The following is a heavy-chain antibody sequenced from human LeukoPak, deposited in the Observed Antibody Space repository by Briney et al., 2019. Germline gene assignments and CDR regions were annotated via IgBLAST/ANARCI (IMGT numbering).Heavy chain of an antibody. Sequence: ASVKVSCKASGGTFSSYAISWVRQAPGQGPEWMGGIIPIFGTANYAQKFQGRVTITTDESTSTAYMELSSLRSEDTAVYYCASSYDFWADYFDYWGQGTLVTVSS. V-gene: IGHV1-69*05. D-gene: IGHD3-3*01. J-gene: IGHJ4*02. CDR3: ASSYDFWADYFDY. CDR2: IIPIFGTA. CDR1: GGTFSSYA.